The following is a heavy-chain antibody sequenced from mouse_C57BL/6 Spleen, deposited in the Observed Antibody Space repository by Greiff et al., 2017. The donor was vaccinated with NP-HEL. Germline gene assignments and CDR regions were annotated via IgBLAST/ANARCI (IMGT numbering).Heavy chain of an antibody. V-gene: IGHV2-6-1*01. CDR1: GFSLTSYG. CDR3: ARHGYYAMDY. J-gene: IGHJ4*01. CDR2: IWSDGST. Sequence: GKLVESGGGGGGGAQRLCITCTVSGFSLTSYGVHWVRQPPGKGLEWLVVIWSDGSTTYNSALKSRLSISKDNSKSQVFLKMNSLQTDDTAMYYCARHGYYAMDYWGQGTSVTVSS.